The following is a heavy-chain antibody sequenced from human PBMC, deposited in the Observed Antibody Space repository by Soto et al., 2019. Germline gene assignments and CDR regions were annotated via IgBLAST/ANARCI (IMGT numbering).Heavy chain of an antibody. V-gene: IGHV5-51*01. J-gene: IGHJ4*02. D-gene: IGHD2-15*01. CDR2: IYPGDSDT. CDR3: ATLPRYCSGGSCYLGMLDY. Sequence: PGESLKISCRGSGYSFTSYWIGWVRQMPGKGLEWMGIIYPGDSDTRYSPSFQGQVTISADKSISTAYLQWSSLKASDTAMYYCATLPRYCSGGSCYLGMLDYWGQGTLVTVSS. CDR1: GYSFTSYW.